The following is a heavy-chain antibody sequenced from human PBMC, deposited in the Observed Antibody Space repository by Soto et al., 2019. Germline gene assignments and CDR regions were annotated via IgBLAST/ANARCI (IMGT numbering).Heavy chain of an antibody. CDR3: ARAMVRGVIYPNWFDP. CDR2: ISSNGGST. Sequence: GGSLRLSCAASGFTFSSYARHWVRQAPGKGLEYVSAISSNGGSTYYANSVKGRFTISRDNSKNTLYLQMGSLRAEDMAVYYCARAMVRGVIYPNWFDPWGQGTLVTVSS. D-gene: IGHD3-10*01. CDR1: GFTFSSYA. V-gene: IGHV3-64*01. J-gene: IGHJ5*02.